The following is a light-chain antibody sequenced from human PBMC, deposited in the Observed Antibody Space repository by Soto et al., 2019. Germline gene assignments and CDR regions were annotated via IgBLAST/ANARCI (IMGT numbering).Light chain of an antibody. CDR2: AAS. Sequence: DIQMTQSPSSLSASVGDRVTITCRASQSINTYLNWYQQKPGKAPKLLIFAASSLQSGVPSRFSASGSGTDFTLTISSLQPEDFATYFCQQSYSSPQSFGQGTKLEIK. J-gene: IGKJ2*03. CDR3: QQSYSSPQS. V-gene: IGKV1-39*01. CDR1: QSINTY.